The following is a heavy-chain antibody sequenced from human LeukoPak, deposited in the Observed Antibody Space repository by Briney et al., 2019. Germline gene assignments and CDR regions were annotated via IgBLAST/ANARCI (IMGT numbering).Heavy chain of an antibody. V-gene: IGHV4-59*01. D-gene: IGHD2-15*01. CDR2: IYYSGST. J-gene: IGHJ4*02. CDR3: ARGLGGTASEFDY. CDR1: GGSISSYY. Sequence: SETLSLTCTVSGGSISSYYWSWIRQPPGKGLEWIGYIYYSGSTNYNPSLKSRVTISVDTSKNQLSLKLSSVTAADTAVYYCARGLGGTASEFDYWGQGTLVTVSS.